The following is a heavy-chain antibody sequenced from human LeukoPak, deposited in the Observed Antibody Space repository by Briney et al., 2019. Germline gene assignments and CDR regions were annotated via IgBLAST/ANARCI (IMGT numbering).Heavy chain of an antibody. Sequence: GGSLILSCAASGFTVSTNYMSWVRQAPGKGLEWVSVIYSGGSTYYADSVKGRFTISRDNSKNTLYLQMNSLRAEDTAVYYCARDSSVTLSFDYWGQGTLVTVSS. V-gene: IGHV3-66*01. CDR1: GFTVSTNY. J-gene: IGHJ4*02. CDR2: IYSGGST. D-gene: IGHD3-9*01. CDR3: ARDSSVTLSFDY.